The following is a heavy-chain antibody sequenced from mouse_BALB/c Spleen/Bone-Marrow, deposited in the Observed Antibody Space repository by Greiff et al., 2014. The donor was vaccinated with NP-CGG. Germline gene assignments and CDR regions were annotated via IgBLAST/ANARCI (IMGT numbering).Heavy chain of an antibody. CDR2: IYPGSGST. CDR1: GYTFTSYW. V-gene: IGHV1S22*01. Sequence: KQSGSELVRPGASVKLSCKASGYTFTSYWMHWVKQRPGQGLEWIGNIYPGSGSTNYDEKFKTKATLTVDTSSSTAYMQLSSLTSEDSAVYYCTRSPTTTVVAETMDYWGQGTSVTVSS. CDR3: TRSPTTTVVAETMDY. J-gene: IGHJ4*01. D-gene: IGHD1-1*01.